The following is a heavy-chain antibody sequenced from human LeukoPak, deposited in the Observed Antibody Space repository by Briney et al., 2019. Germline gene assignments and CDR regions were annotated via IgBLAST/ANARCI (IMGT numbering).Heavy chain of an antibody. CDR1: GFIFEDHG. D-gene: IGHD1-1*01. J-gene: IGHJ4*02. CDR3: ARGYDGPDY. Sequence: GGSLRLSCTASGFIFEDHGMSWVRQAPGKGLEWVSGINWNGDDTGYADSVKGRFTISRDNAKSSLYLQMNSLRAEDTALYHCARGYDGPDYWGQGTLVTVSS. V-gene: IGHV3-20*01. CDR2: INWNGDDT.